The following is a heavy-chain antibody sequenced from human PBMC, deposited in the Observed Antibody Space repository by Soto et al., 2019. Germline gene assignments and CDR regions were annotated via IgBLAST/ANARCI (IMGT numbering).Heavy chain of an antibody. D-gene: IGHD3-10*01. CDR3: AGDHPGRGNYCFDY. CDR1: GFTFSAYG. Sequence: QVHLVESGGGVVQPGMSPRLSCAASGFTFSAYGMHWVRQAPGKGLEWVALIWYDGSNKYYADSVKGRFTISRDNSKNTLYLQMNSVRAEDTAVYYGAGDHPGRGNYCFDYWGKGTQVTVSS. CDR2: IWYDGSNK. V-gene: IGHV3-33*01. J-gene: IGHJ4*02.